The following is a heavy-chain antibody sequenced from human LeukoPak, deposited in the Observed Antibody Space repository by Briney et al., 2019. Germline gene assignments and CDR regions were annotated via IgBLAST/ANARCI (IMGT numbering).Heavy chain of an antibody. V-gene: IGHV4-39*02. CDR3: AGLFVGEYYGSGYYFDD. Sequence: SETLSLTCTVSGGSITNTNYYWGWIRQPPEKGLEYIGSLFYSGSTSHNPSLKSRVTMSIDTSKNHLSLKLNSVTAADTAVYYCAGLFVGEYYGSGYYFDDWGQGTLVTVSS. J-gene: IGHJ4*02. CDR1: GGSITNTNYY. D-gene: IGHD3-10*01. CDR2: LFYSGST.